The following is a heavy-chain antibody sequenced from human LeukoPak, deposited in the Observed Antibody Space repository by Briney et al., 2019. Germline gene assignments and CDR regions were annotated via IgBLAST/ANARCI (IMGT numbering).Heavy chain of an antibody. CDR1: GFTFSSYS. Sequence: GGSLRLSCAASGFTFSSYSMNWVRQAPGKGLEWVSSISSSSSYIYYADSVKGRFTISRDNAKNSLYLQMNSLRAEDTAVYYCVRAYHPGGWFDPWGQGTLVTVSS. D-gene: IGHD2-21*01. J-gene: IGHJ5*02. CDR3: VRAYHPGGWFDP. CDR2: ISSSSSYI. V-gene: IGHV3-21*01.